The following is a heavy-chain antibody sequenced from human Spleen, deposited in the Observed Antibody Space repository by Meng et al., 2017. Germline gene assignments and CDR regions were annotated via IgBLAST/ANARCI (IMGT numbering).Heavy chain of an antibody. CDR3: ARGSRVGATSPLDY. D-gene: IGHD1-26*01. CDR2: ISGSGSTI. V-gene: IGHV3-48*04. CDR1: GFTFSTYS. Sequence: GESLKISCAASGFTFSTYSMNWVRQAPGKGLEWISYISGSGSTIYYADSVQGRFTISRDNAKNSLYLQMNSLRAEDTAVYYCARGSRVGATSPLDYWGQGTLVTVSS. J-gene: IGHJ4*02.